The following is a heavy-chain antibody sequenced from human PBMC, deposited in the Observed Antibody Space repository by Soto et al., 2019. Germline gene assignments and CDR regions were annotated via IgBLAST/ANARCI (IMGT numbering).Heavy chain of an antibody. CDR2: ISYDGSNK. Sequence: QVQLVESGGGVVQPGRSLRLSCAASGFTFSSYAMHWVRQAPGKGLEWVAVISYDGSNKYYADSVKGRFTISRDNSKNTMYLQMNSLRAEDTAVYYCARENDYCDQYGMDVWGQGTTVTVSS. D-gene: IGHD4-17*01. CDR3: ARENDYCDQYGMDV. J-gene: IGHJ6*02. CDR1: GFTFSSYA. V-gene: IGHV3-30-3*01.